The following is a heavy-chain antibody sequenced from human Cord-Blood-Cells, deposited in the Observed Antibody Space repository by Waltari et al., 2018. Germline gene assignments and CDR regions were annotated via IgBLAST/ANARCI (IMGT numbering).Heavy chain of an antibody. D-gene: IGHD3-22*01. CDR3: ARGRDSSGYYFDY. J-gene: IGHJ4*02. CDR1: GGSFSGYY. Sequence: QVQLQQWGAGLLKPSETLSLTCAVYGGSFSGYYWSWIRQPPGKGLGWIGEINHSGSTNYNPSLKSRVTISVDTSKNQFSLKLSSVTAADTAVYYCARGRDSSGYYFDYWGQGTLVTVSS. CDR2: INHSGST. V-gene: IGHV4-34*01.